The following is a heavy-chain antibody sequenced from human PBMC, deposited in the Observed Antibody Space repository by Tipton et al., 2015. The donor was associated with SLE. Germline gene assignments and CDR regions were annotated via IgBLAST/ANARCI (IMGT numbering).Heavy chain of an antibody. V-gene: IGHV4-59*01. Sequence: LRLSCAASGFTFSSYGMHWVRQAPGKGLEWIGYIYYSESTNYNPSLKSRVTISVDTSKNQFSLKLSSVTAADTAVYYCASGHSSSWSYWGQGTLVTVSS. CDR2: IYYSEST. CDR1: GFTFSSYG. D-gene: IGHD6-13*01. CDR3: ASGHSSSWSY. J-gene: IGHJ4*02.